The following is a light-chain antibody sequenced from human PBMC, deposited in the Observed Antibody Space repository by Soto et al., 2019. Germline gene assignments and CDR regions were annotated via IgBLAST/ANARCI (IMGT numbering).Light chain of an antibody. CDR3: AAWDSSLGIV. V-gene: IGLV1-51*01. J-gene: IGLJ2*01. CDR1: NSNVGLSF. CDR2: DNY. Sequence: QSVLTQPPSVSAAPGQKVTISCSGSNSNVGLSFVSWYQQLPVTAPKLLIYDNYKRPSGIPDRFSGSKSGTSASLGITGLQTGDEADYYCAAWDSSLGIVFGGGTKVTVL.